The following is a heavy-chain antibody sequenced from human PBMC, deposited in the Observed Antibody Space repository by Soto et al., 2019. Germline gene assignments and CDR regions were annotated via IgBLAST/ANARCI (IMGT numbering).Heavy chain of an antibody. CDR2: IDPSDSDA. D-gene: IGHD2-2*01. J-gene: IGHJ6*02. V-gene: IGHV5-51*01. CDR1: GYRFTSYW. Sequence: PVESLKISWKAYGYRFTSYWIVWVRQMPGKGLEWVVIIDPSDSDARYSPSLKGKVSISADKSMTTAYLQWVSLKASDTAIYYCARLGGGCSRASCQLYCFYGMYXWGQGTTVTVS. CDR3: ARLGGGCSRASCQLYCFYGMYX.